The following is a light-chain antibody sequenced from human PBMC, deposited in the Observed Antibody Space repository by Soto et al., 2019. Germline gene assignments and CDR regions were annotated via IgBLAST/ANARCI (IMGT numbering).Light chain of an antibody. CDR3: QQYGSYPPLT. V-gene: IGKV3-20*01. Sequence: EIVLTQSPGTLSLSPGERATLSCRASQSVSSSYVAWYQQKPGQAPRLLIYGASSRATGIPDRFSGSAAGTDFTLTISRLEPEDFAVYYCQQYGSYPPLTFGGGTKVEIK. CDR1: QSVSSSY. J-gene: IGKJ4*01. CDR2: GAS.